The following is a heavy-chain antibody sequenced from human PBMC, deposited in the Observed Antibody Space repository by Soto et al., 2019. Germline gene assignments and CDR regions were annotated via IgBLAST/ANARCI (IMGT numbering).Heavy chain of an antibody. J-gene: IGHJ6*02. D-gene: IGHD1-26*01. CDR2: IWYDGSNK. V-gene: IGHV3-33*01. Sequence: GGSLRLSCAASGFTFSSYGMHWVRQAPGKGLEWVAVIWYDGSNKYYADSVKGRFTISRDNSKNTLYLQMNSLRAEDTAVYYCASRQQVGIVGASQQVYYYYGMDVWGQGTTVTVSS. CDR1: GFTFSSYG. CDR3: ASRQQVGIVGASQQVYYYYGMDV.